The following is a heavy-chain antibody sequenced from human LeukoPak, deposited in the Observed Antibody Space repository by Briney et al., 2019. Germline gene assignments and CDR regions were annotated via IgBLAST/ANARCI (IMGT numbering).Heavy chain of an antibody. CDR3: AKGEVEYSSSSARFYYFDY. CDR1: GFTFSSYA. V-gene: IGHV3-23*01. D-gene: IGHD6-6*01. CDR2: ISGSGGST. J-gene: IGHJ4*02. Sequence: GGSLRLSCAASGFTFSSYAMSWVRQAPGKGLEWVSAISGSGGSTYYADSVKGRFTISRDNSKNTLYLQMNSLRAEDTAVYYCAKGEVEYSSSSARFYYFDYWGQGTLVTVSS.